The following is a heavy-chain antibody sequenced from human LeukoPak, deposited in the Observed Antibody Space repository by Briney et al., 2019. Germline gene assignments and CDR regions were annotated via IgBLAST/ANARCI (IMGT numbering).Heavy chain of an antibody. V-gene: IGHV1-18*01. J-gene: IGHJ4*02. D-gene: IGHD2-2*01. CDR3: ARGGYCSSTSCLHFDY. Sequence: ASVKVSCKASGYTFTTYGLSWVRQAPGLGLEWMGWISAYNGNTNYAQNLQGRVTMTTDTSTRTAYMELRSLRSDDTAVYYCARGGYCSSTSCLHFDYWGQGTLVTVSS. CDR1: GYTFTTYG. CDR2: ISAYNGNT.